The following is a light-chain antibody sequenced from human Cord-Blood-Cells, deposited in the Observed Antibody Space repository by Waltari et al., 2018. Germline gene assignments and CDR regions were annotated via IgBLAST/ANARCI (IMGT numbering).Light chain of an antibody. CDR3: QQSYSTPF. CDR1: QSISSY. Sequence: DIQMTQSPSSLSASVGDRVTITCRASQSISSYLNWYQQKPGKAPKLLIYAASSLQSGVPSRFSGSGSGTDFTLTISSLQPEDFATYYCQQSYSTPFFGQGTKQEIK. CDR2: AAS. V-gene: IGKV1-39*01. J-gene: IGKJ2*01.